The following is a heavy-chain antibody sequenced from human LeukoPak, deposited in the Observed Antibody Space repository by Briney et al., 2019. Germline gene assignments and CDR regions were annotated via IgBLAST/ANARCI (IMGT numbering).Heavy chain of an antibody. D-gene: IGHD1-26*01. Sequence: SVKVSCKASGGTFSSYAISWVRQAPGQGLEWMGRIIPILGIANYAQKSQGRVTITADKSTSTAYMELSSLRSEDTAVYYCAGGRSGSYASMIFDYWGQGTLVTVSS. CDR3: AGGRSGSYASMIFDY. CDR1: GGTFSSYA. J-gene: IGHJ4*02. V-gene: IGHV1-69*04. CDR2: IIPILGIA.